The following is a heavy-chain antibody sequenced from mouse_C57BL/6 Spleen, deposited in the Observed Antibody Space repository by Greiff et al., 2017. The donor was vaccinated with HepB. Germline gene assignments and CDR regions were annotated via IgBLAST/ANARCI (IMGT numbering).Heavy chain of an antibody. V-gene: IGHV1-82*01. D-gene: IGHD2-3*01. CDR2: IYPGDGDT. CDR3: ARQGYDRLAY. J-gene: IGHJ3*01. Sequence: QVQLKQSGPELVKPGASVKISCKASGYAFSSSWMNWVKQRPGKGLEWIGRIYPGDGDTNYNGKFKGKATLTADKSSSTAYMQLSSLTSEDSAVYFCARQGYDRLAYWGQGTLVTVSA. CDR1: GYAFSSSW.